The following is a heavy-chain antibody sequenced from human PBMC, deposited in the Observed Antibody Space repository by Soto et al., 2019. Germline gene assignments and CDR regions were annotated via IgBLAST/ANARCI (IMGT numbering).Heavy chain of an antibody. CDR3: AGRGYYDILTGYYSTNFDY. J-gene: IGHJ4*02. D-gene: IGHD3-9*01. V-gene: IGHV4-39*01. CDR1: GGSISSSSYY. Sequence: SETLSLTCTVSGGSISSSSYYWGWIRQPPGKGLEWIGSIYYSGSTYYNPSLKSRVTISVDTSKNQFSLKLSSVTAADTAVYYCAGRGYYDILTGYYSTNFDYWGQGTLVTVSS. CDR2: IYYSGST.